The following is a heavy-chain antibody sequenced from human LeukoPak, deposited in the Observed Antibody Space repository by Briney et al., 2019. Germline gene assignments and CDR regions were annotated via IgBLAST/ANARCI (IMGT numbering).Heavy chain of an antibody. J-gene: IGHJ6*02. V-gene: IGHV4-59*01. Sequence: PSETLSLTCTVSGGSISSYYWSWIRQPPGKGLEWIGCIYYSGSTNYNPSLKSRVTISVDTSKNQFSLKLSSVTAADTAVYYCARAGYYDFWSGYYYGMDVWGQGTTVTVSS. CDR1: GGSISSYY. CDR3: ARAGYYDFWSGYYYGMDV. D-gene: IGHD3-3*01. CDR2: IYYSGST.